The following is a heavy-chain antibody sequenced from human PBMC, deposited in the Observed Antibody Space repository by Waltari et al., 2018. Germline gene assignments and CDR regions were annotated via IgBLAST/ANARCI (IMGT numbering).Heavy chain of an antibody. D-gene: IGHD3-9*01. Sequence: QVQLQQWGAGLLKPSETLSLTCPVYGGSFSGYSWTWIRQPPGKGLEWIGEINHSGSTNYNPSLKSRVTISVDTSKNQFSLKLSSVTAADTAVYYCARGRRYLNFDYWGQGTLVTVSS. CDR3: ARGRRYLNFDY. CDR1: GGSFSGYS. J-gene: IGHJ4*02. V-gene: IGHV4-34*01. CDR2: INHSGST.